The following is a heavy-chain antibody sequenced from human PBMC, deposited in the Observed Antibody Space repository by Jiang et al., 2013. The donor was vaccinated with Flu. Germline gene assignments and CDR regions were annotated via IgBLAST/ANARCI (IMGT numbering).Heavy chain of an antibody. D-gene: IGHD3-3*01. CDR3: ARINTIFGVVTSGPYYYYGMDV. V-gene: IGHV7-4-1*02. CDR1: GYTFTSYA. J-gene: IGHJ6*02. CDR2: INTNTGNP. Sequence: SGSELKKPGASVKVSCKASGYTFTSYAMNWVRQAPGQGLEWMGWINTNTGNPTYAQGFTGRFVFSLDTSVSTAYLQISSLKAEDTAVYYCARINTIFGVVTSGPYYYYGMDVWGQGTTVTVSS.